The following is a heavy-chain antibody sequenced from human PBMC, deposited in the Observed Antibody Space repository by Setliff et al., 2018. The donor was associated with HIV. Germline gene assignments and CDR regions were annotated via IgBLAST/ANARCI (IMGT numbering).Heavy chain of an antibody. V-gene: IGHV1-46*01. J-gene: IGHJ6*03. Sequence: RASVKVSCKASGYTFTSYYMHWVRQAPGQGLEWMGIINPSGGSTSYAQKFQGRVTMTRDTSTSTVYMELSSLRSEDTAVYYCARDRQVVVVAATGYYYYYMDVWGKGTTVTVSS. CDR3: ARDRQVVVVAATGYYYYYMDV. CDR2: INPSGGST. D-gene: IGHD2-15*01. CDR1: GYTFTSYY.